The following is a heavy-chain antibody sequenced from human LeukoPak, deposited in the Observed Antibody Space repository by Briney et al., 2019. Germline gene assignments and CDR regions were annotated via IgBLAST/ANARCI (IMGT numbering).Heavy chain of an antibody. CDR1: GGTVSSYA. V-gene: IGHV1-69*06. CDR2: IIPIFGTA. J-gene: IGHJ6*04. Sequence: ASVKVSCKASGGTVSSYAISWVRQAPGQGLEWMGGIIPIFGTANYAQKFQGRVTITADKSTSTAYMELSSLRSEDTAVYYCAYYYGSGTYYYYGMDVWGKGTTVTVSS. CDR3: AYYYGSGTYYYYGMDV. D-gene: IGHD3-10*01.